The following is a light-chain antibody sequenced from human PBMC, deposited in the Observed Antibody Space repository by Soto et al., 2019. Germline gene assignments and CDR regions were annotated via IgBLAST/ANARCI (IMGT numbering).Light chain of an antibody. CDR3: QQRSNWPPT. CDR2: DSS. J-gene: IGKJ1*01. Sequence: EIVLTQSPATLSLSPGERATLSCRASQSVSSSLAWYQQKPGQAPRLLIYDSSNQATGIPARLSGSGSGTDFTLTISSLEPEDFALYYCQQRSNWPPTFGQGTKVEIK. V-gene: IGKV3-11*01. CDR1: QSVSSS.